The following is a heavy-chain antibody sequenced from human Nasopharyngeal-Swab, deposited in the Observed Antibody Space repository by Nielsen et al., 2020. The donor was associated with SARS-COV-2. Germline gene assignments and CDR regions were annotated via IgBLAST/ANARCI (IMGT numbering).Heavy chain of an antibody. CDR2: MNPNSGNT. CDR1: GYTFTSYD. CDR3: ARGLSRRRLLPTYYFDY. D-gene: IGHD3-10*01. V-gene: IGHV1-8*01. J-gene: IGHJ4*02. Sequence: VKVSCKASGYTFTSYDINWVRQATGQGLEWMGWMNPNSGNTGYAQKFQGRVTMTRNTSISTAYMELSSLRSEDTAVYYCARGLSRRRLLPTYYFDYWGQGTLVTVSS.